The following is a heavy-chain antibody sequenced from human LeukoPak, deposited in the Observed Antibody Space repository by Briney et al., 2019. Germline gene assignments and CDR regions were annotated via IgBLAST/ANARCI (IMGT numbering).Heavy chain of an antibody. Sequence: PGGSLRLSCAASGFTFSSYWMSWVRQAPGKGLEWVANIKQDGSEKYYVDSVKGRFTISRDNAKNSVYLQMNSLRAEDTAVYYCARDKVVGATYLDYWGQGTLVTVSS. V-gene: IGHV3-7*01. J-gene: IGHJ4*02. CDR1: GFTFSSYW. CDR3: ARDKVVGATYLDY. D-gene: IGHD2-15*01. CDR2: IKQDGSEK.